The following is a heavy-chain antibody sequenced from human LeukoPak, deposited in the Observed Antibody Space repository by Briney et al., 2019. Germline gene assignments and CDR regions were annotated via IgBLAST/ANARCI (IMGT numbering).Heavy chain of an antibody. D-gene: IGHD4-17*01. CDR3: ARGYGDYEYYFDY. V-gene: IGHV4-34*01. J-gene: IGHJ4*02. CDR1: GGSFSGYY. CDR2: INHSGST. Sequence: PSETLSLTCAVYGGSFSGYYWSWIRQPPGKGLEWIGEINHSGSTNYNPSLKSRVTISVDTSKNQFSLKLSSVTAADTAVYYCARGYGDYEYYFDYWGQGTLVTVSS.